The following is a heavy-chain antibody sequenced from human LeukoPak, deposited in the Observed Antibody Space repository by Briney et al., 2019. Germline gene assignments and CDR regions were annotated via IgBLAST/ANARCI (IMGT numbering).Heavy chain of an antibody. J-gene: IGHJ6*03. CDR1: GGTFSSYA. V-gene: IGHV1-69*06. Sequence: SVKVSCKASGGTFSSYAISWVRQAPGQGLEWMGGIIPIFGTANYAQKFQGRVTITADKSTSTAYMELSSLRSEDTAVYYCARGDTAMVTRSHYYYYYYMDVWGKGTTVTVSS. CDR3: ARGDTAMVTRSHYYYYYYMDV. CDR2: IIPIFGTA. D-gene: IGHD5-18*01.